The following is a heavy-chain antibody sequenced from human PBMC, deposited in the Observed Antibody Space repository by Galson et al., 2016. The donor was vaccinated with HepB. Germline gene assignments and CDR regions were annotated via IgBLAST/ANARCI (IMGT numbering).Heavy chain of an antibody. V-gene: IGHV3-11*04. D-gene: IGHD3-3*01. Sequence: SLRLSCAASGFTFSDYYMSWIRQAPGKGLEWLSYISGSGGSEYYPDSVKGRFIISRDNSKTTVYLQMNSLRAEDTAVYYCARGSTFYHYWSPSRPYWFDPGGQGTLVTVSS. J-gene: IGHJ5*02. CDR3: ARGSTFYHYWSPSRPYWFDP. CDR2: ISGSGGSE. CDR1: GFTFSDYY.